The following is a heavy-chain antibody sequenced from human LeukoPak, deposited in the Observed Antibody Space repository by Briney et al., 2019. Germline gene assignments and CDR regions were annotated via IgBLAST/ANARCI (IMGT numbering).Heavy chain of an antibody. J-gene: IGHJ4*02. CDR2: ISSSSSYI. CDR1: GFTFSSYS. D-gene: IGHD3-10*01. Sequence: GGSLRLSCAASGFTFSSYSMNWVRQAPGKGLEWVSSISSSSSYIYYADSVKGRFTISRDNAKSSLYLQMNSLRAEDTAVYYCARASTYYYGSGEDFDYWGQGTLVTVSS. CDR3: ARASTYYYGSGEDFDY. V-gene: IGHV3-21*01.